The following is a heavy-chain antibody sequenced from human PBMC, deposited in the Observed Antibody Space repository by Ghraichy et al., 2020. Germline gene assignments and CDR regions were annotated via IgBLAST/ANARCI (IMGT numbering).Heavy chain of an antibody. V-gene: IGHV3-53*01. CDR1: GFDVSINR. CDR2: IYSGSTT. Sequence: GGSLRLSCVGSGFDVSINRMSWVRQAPWKGLEWVSAIYSGSTTDYADSVEGRFTFSRDNSKNTVYLQMNSVRVDDTAMYYCARDLCAFDIWGQGTLVTVSS. CDR3: ARDLCAFDI. J-gene: IGHJ3*02.